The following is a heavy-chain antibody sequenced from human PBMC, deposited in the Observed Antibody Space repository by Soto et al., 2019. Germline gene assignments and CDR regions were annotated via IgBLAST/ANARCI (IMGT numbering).Heavy chain of an antibody. D-gene: IGHD3-10*01. J-gene: IGHJ4*02. CDR2: ISYDGSNK. CDR1: GFTFSSYA. Sequence: PGGSLRLSCAASGFTFSSYAMHWVRQAPGKGLEWVAVISYDGSNKYHADSVKGRFTISRDKSRNTLYLQMNSLRPEDTAVYYCARDDEGGSNCDLGYWGQGTLVTVSS. CDR3: ARDDEGGSNCDLGY. V-gene: IGHV3-30-3*01.